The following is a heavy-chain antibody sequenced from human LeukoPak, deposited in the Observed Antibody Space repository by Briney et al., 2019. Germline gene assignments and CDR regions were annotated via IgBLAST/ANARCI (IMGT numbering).Heavy chain of an antibody. CDR2: IYHSGST. J-gene: IGHJ4*02. V-gene: IGHV4-30-2*01. Sequence: SQTLSLTCAVSGGSISSGGYSWSWIRQPPGKGLEWIGYIYHSGSTCYNPSLKSRVTISVDRSKNQFSLKLSSVTAADTAVYYCAREVVRGSIGYFDYWGQGTLVTVSS. CDR3: AREVVRGSIGYFDY. CDR1: GGSISSGGYS. D-gene: IGHD3-10*01.